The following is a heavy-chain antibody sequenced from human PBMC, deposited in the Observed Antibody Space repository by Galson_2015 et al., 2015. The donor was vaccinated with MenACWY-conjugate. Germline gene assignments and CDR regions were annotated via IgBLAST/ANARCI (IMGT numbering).Heavy chain of an antibody. Sequence: SLRLSCAASGFTSSSFSMNWVRQAPRKGLEWVSSISATSATIYYADSVKGRFTISRDNAKNSLYLQMNSPRAEDTAVYYCARTAGSVPPWGRGTLVTVSS. D-gene: IGHD6-13*01. CDR3: ARTAGSVPP. J-gene: IGHJ5*02. V-gene: IGHV3-21*01. CDR2: ISATSATI. CDR1: GFTSSSFS.